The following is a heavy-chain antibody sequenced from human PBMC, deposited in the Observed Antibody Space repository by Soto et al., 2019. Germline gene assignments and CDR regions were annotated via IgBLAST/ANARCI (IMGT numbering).Heavy chain of an antibody. CDR2: INSDGSST. V-gene: IGHV3-74*01. Sequence: GGSLRLSCAASGFTFSSYWMHWVRQAPGKGLVWVSRINSDGSSTSYADSVKGRFTISRDNAKNTLYLQMNSLRAVDTAVYYCAREEAIQAVAGWGTRDYYYYGMDVWGQGTTVTVSS. D-gene: IGHD6-19*01. CDR3: AREEAIQAVAGWGTRDYYYYGMDV. CDR1: GFTFSSYW. J-gene: IGHJ6*02.